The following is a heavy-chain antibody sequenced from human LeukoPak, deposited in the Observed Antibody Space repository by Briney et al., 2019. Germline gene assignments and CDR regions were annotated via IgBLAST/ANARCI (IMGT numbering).Heavy chain of an antibody. CDR3: AKDRCKTTSCYPGGMDV. J-gene: IGHJ6*03. Sequence: PGGSLRLSCAASGFTFSRYGMHWVRQAPGKGLEWVAFIRYDGTSKYYPDSVKGRFTISRDNSKNALSLQMSSLRAEDTALYYCAKDRCKTTSCYPGGMDVWGKGTTVTVSS. D-gene: IGHD2-2*01. CDR2: IRYDGTSK. V-gene: IGHV3-30*02. CDR1: GFTFSRYG.